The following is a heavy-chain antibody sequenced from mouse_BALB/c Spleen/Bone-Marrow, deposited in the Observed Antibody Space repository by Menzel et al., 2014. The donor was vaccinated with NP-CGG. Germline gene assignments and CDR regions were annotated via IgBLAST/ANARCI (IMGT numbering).Heavy chain of an antibody. Sequence: QVQLQQSGPGLVQPSQSLSITCTVSGFSLTSYGVHWVRQSPGKGLEWLGVIWGGGSTDYNAAFISRLSISKDNSKSQVFFKMNSLQANATAIYYCARKLRYYAMDYWGQGTSVTVSS. CDR3: ARKLRYYAMDY. J-gene: IGHJ4*01. V-gene: IGHV2-2*02. CDR2: IWGGGST. CDR1: GFSLTSYG. D-gene: IGHD1-1*01.